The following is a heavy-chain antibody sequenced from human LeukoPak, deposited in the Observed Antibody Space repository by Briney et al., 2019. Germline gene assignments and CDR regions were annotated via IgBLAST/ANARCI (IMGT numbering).Heavy chain of an antibody. J-gene: IGHJ4*02. CDR1: GYSSTSYW. CDR3: ARQTGGHGDYVDYFDY. CDR2: IYPGDSDT. V-gene: IGHV5-51*01. Sequence: GESLKISCKGSGYSSTSYWIGWVRQMPGKGLEWMGIIYPGDSDTRYSPSFQGQVTISADKSISTAYLQWSSLKASDTAMYYCARQTGGHGDYVDYFDYWGQGTLVTVSS. D-gene: IGHD4-17*01.